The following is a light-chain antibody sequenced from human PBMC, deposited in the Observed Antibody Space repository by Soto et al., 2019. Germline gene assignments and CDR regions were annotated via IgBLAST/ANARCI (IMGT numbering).Light chain of an antibody. CDR2: KVS. Sequence: DVVVTQSPLSLPVTLGQPASISCRSRQSLVYSDGNTYLNWFQQRPGQSPRRLIYKVSNRDSGVPDRFSGSGSGTDCTLKISRVEAEDVGIYYCMQGSHWPPTFGQGTKVEIK. CDR1: QSLVYSDGNTY. CDR3: MQGSHWPPT. V-gene: IGKV2-30*01. J-gene: IGKJ1*01.